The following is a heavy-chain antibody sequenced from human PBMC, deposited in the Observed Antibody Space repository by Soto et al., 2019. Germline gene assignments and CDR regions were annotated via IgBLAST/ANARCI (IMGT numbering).Heavy chain of an antibody. CDR1: GYTLAELS. V-gene: IGHV1-24*01. Sequence: ASVKVSCKVSGYTLAELSMHWVRQAPGKGLEWMGGFDPEDGETIYAQKFQGRVTMTEDTSTDTAYMELSSLRSEDTAVYYCAIPDYYDSSGARFDYWGQGTLVTVPS. J-gene: IGHJ4*02. D-gene: IGHD3-22*01. CDR3: AIPDYYDSSGARFDY. CDR2: FDPEDGET.